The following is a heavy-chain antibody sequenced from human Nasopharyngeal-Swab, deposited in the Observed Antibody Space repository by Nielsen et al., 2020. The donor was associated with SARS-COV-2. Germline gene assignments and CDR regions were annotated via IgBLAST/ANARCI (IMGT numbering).Heavy chain of an antibody. V-gene: IGHV4-34*01. D-gene: IGHD3-22*01. Sequence: SETLSLTCAVYGGSFSGYHWSWIRQPPGKGLEWIGEIHHSGSTNYNPSLKSRVTISLDTSKNQFPLKLSSVTAADTAVYYCARDHYYDSSSYYPFHKRYYYGMDVWGQGTTVTVSS. CDR3: ARDHYYDSSSYYPFHKRYYYGMDV. CDR2: IHHSGST. J-gene: IGHJ6*02. CDR1: GGSFSGYH.